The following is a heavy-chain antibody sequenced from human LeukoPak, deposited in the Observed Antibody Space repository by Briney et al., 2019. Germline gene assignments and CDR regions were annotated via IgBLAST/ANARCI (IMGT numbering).Heavy chain of an antibody. CDR3: TTDHFSGWYDYYFDY. CDR1: GFTFSNAW. CDR2: LKSKTDGGTT. V-gene: IGHV3-15*01. D-gene: IGHD6-19*01. J-gene: IGHJ4*02. Sequence: KPGGSLRLSCAASGFTFSNAWMSWDRQAPGQGLEWVGSLKSKTDGGTTEYAVPVKGRFTISRDDSKNTLYLQMNSLKTEDTAVYYCTTDHFSGWYDYYFDYWGQGTLVTVSS.